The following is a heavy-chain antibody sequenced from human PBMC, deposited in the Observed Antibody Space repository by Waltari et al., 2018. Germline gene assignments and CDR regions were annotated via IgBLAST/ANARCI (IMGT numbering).Heavy chain of an antibody. D-gene: IGHD6-19*01. CDR1: GGPISSHY. J-gene: IGHJ3*02. V-gene: IGHV4-59*11. Sequence: QVQLQESGPGLVKPSEPLSLTCTVSGGPISSHYWSWIRQPPGKGLEWIGYIYYSGSTNYNPSLKSRVTISVDTSKNQFSLKLSSVTAADTAVYYCARDREQWLVRSAFDIWGQGTMVTVSS. CDR3: ARDREQWLVRSAFDI. CDR2: IYYSGST.